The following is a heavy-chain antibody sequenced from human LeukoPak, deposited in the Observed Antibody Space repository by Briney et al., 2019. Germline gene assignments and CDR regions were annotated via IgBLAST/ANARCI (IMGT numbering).Heavy chain of an antibody. J-gene: IGHJ5*02. CDR2: IYYSGST. Sequence: SETLSLTCTVSGGSISSSSYYWGWIRQPPGKGLEWIGSIYYSGSTYYNPSLKSRVTISVDTSKNQFPLKLSSVTAADTAVYYCARLYQLPDWFDPWGQGTLVTVSS. CDR1: GGSISSSSYY. V-gene: IGHV4-39*06. CDR3: ARLYQLPDWFDP. D-gene: IGHD2-2*01.